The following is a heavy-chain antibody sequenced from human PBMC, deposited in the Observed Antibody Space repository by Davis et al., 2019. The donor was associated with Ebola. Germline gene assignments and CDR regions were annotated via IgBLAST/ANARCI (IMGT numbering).Heavy chain of an antibody. CDR2: ISYDGSNK. CDR1: VITFSSYG. J-gene: IGHJ4*02. Sequence: GGSLRLSCTDSVITFSSYGMHWVRQAPGKGLEWVAVISYDGSNKYYADSVKGRFTISRDNSKNTLYLQMNSLRAEDTAVYYCARRVDYWGQGTLVTVSS. CDR3: ARRVDY. V-gene: IGHV3-30*03.